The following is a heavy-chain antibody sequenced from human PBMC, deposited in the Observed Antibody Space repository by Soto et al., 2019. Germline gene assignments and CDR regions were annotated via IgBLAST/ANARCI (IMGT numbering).Heavy chain of an antibody. D-gene: IGHD2-21*02. V-gene: IGHV1-2*04. CDR3: ARDKEVVTATVTYHYYGMDV. CDR1: GYTFTGYY. Sequence: ASVKVSCKASGYTFTGYYMHWVRQAPGQGLEWMGWINPSSGGTNYAQKFQGWVTMTRDTSISTAYMELSRLRSDDTAVYYCARDKEVVTATVTYHYYGMDVWGQGTTVTVSS. CDR2: INPSSGGT. J-gene: IGHJ6*02.